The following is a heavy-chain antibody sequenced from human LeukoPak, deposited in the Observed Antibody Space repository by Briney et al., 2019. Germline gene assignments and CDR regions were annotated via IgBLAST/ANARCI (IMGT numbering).Heavy chain of an antibody. D-gene: IGHD6-13*01. J-gene: IGHJ4*02. CDR1: GGSISSGGYY. CDR2: IYYSGST. CDR3: ASSSSWSGFDY. V-gene: IGHV4-31*03. Sequence: SETLSLTCTVSGGSISSGGYYWSWIRQHPGKGLEWIGYIYYSGSTYYNPSPKSRVTISVDTSKNQFSLRLSSVTAADTAVYYCASSSSWSGFDYWGQGTLVTVSS.